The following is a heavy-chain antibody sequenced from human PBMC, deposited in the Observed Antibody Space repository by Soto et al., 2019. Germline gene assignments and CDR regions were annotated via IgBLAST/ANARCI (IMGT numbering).Heavy chain of an antibody. Sequence: QLGGSLRLSCVASGFTFSSYAMHWVRQAPGKGLEWVAVISYDGSNKYYADSVKGRFTISRDNSKNTLYLQMNSLRAEDTAVYYCARIAAWDYWGQGTLVTVSS. V-gene: IGHV3-30-3*01. CDR1: GFTFSSYA. CDR2: ISYDGSNK. J-gene: IGHJ4*02. D-gene: IGHD6-6*01. CDR3: ARIAAWDY.